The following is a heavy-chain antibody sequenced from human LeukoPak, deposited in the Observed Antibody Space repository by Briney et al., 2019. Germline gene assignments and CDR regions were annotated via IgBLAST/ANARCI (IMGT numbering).Heavy chain of an antibody. Sequence: ASVKVSCKASGYTFTSYDINWVRQATGQGLEWMGRINPNSGDTNYAQEFQGRVTMTRDTSISTAYMELSRLRSDDTAVYYCARAGPPLEFDCWGQGTLVTVSS. CDR2: INPNSGDT. CDR3: ARAGPPLEFDC. D-gene: IGHD3-10*01. J-gene: IGHJ4*02. CDR1: GYTFTSYD. V-gene: IGHV1-2*06.